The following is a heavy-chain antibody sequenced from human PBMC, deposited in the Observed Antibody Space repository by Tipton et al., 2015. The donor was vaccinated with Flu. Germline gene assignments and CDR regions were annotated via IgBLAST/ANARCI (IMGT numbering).Heavy chain of an antibody. Sequence: LKLSCTVSGGSISSSSYYWGWLRQPPGKGLEWIGSIYYSGNTYYNPSLKSRVTISVDTSKNQFSLKLSSVTAADTAVYYCARDGFITMIVVVTPGAFDIWGQGTMVTVSS. V-gene: IGHV4-39*07. CDR1: GGSISSSSYY. CDR2: IYYSGNT. J-gene: IGHJ3*02. D-gene: IGHD3-22*01. CDR3: ARDGFITMIVVVTPGAFDI.